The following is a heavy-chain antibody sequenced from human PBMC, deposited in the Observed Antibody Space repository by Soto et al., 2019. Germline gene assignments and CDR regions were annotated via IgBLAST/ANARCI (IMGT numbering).Heavy chain of an antibody. CDR2: IKPTGGST. Sequence: ASVKFSCKACGDTFTGSYIHWMRQAPGQGREWMGIIKPTGGSTNYAQKFQGRVVMTSDTSTSTVYVELSSLTSEDTATYYCARLSGLHTPLPFWFGYFVYWGERGVVTV. CDR1: GDTFTGSY. V-gene: IGHV1-46*01. CDR3: ARLSGLHTPLPFWFGYFVY. J-gene: IGHJ4*02. D-gene: IGHD3-3*01.